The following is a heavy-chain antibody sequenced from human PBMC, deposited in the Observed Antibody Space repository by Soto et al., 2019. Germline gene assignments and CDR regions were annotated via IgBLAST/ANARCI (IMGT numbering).Heavy chain of an antibody. V-gene: IGHV4-61*01. D-gene: IGHD3-22*01. Sequence: SETLSLTCTVSGGSVSSGSYYWSWIRQPPGKGLEWIGYIYYSGSTNYNPSLKSRVTISVDTSKNQFSLKLSSVTAADTAVYYCARWFDWMIVVPEDAFDIWGQGTMVTVSS. CDR1: GGSVSSGSYY. J-gene: IGHJ3*02. CDR2: IYYSGST. CDR3: ARWFDWMIVVPEDAFDI.